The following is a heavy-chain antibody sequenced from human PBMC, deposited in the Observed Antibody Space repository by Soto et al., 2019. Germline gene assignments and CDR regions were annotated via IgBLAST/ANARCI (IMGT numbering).Heavy chain of an antibody. Sequence: GGSLRLSCVASGFSFSSYSMNWVRQAPGKGLEWVSYISSSSSTIYYADSAKGRFTISRDNAKNSLYLQMNSLRAEDTAVYYCARDGLSSGYDYYYYYYMDVWGKGTTVTVSS. CDR1: GFSFSSYS. CDR3: ARDGLSSGYDYYYYYYMDV. J-gene: IGHJ6*03. V-gene: IGHV3-48*01. CDR2: ISSSSSTI. D-gene: IGHD5-12*01.